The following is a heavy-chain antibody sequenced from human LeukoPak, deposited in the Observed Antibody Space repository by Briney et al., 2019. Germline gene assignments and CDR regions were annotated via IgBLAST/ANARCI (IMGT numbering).Heavy chain of an antibody. D-gene: IGHD3-10*01. J-gene: IGHJ4*02. Sequence: GGSLRLSCAASGFTFSSYAMSRVRQAPGKGLEWVSAISGSGGSTYYADSVKGRFTISRDNSKNTLYLQMNSLRAEDTAVYYCAKDFYYGSGSYQFDYWGQGTLVTVSS. CDR2: ISGSGGST. CDR3: AKDFYYGSGSYQFDY. V-gene: IGHV3-23*01. CDR1: GFTFSSYA.